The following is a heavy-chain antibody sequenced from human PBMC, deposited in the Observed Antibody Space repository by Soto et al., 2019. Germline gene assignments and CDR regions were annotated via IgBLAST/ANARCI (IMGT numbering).Heavy chain of an antibody. CDR3: ARSGGYCSGGSCYNPNAFDI. J-gene: IGHJ3*02. CDR1: GGSISSYY. Sequence: SETLSLTCTVSGGSISSYYWSWIRQHPGKGLEWIGYIYYSGSTYYNPSLKSRVTISVDTSKNQFSLKLSSVTAADTAVYYCARSGGYCSGGSCYNPNAFDIWGQGTMVTVSS. CDR2: IYYSGST. V-gene: IGHV4-59*06. D-gene: IGHD2-15*01.